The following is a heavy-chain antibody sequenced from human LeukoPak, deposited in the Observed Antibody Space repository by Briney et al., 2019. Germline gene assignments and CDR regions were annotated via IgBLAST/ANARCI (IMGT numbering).Heavy chain of an antibody. CDR2: VFHSGTT. CDR1: GDSLTSHF. J-gene: IGHJ3*02. Sequence: SETLSLTCNVSGDSLTSHFWSWIRQTPGKGLEWIGYVFHSGTTNYCPSLKSRVTISLDTSKKQSYLRLASVTAADSAVYYCARRMATVTDTFDIWGRGTMVSVSS. V-gene: IGHV4-59*08. CDR3: ARRMATVTDTFDI. D-gene: IGHD5-24*01.